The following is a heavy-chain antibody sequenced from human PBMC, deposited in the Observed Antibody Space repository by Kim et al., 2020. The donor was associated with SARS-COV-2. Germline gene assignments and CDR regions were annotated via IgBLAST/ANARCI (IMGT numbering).Heavy chain of an antibody. D-gene: IGHD6-19*01. CDR1: GDSLSSNTVA. J-gene: IGHJ4*02. CDR3: VRYSGWYYFDY. V-gene: IGHV6-1*01. CDR2: TYYRSKWFS. Sequence: SQTLSLTCVISGDSLSSNTVAWSWIRQSPSSGLEWLGRTYYRSKWFSDYAVSVKSRIIINADPSKNQFSLHLNSVTPDDTATYYCVRYSGWYYFDYWGQGTLVIVSS.